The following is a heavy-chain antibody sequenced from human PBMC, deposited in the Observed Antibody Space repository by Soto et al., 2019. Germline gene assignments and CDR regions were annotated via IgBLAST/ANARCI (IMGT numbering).Heavy chain of an antibody. Sequence: QVQLVESGGGLVKPGGSVRLSCAASGFSFSDYYMSWIRQAPGKGLECVSYITHSGSIIHYADSVKGRFTISRDNTKNSLYLQMNSLRAEDTAVYYCARLAVAGTHYFDNWGQGTLVTVSS. D-gene: IGHD6-19*01. J-gene: IGHJ4*02. CDR1: GFSFSDYY. CDR2: ITHSGSII. V-gene: IGHV3-11*01. CDR3: ARLAVAGTHYFDN.